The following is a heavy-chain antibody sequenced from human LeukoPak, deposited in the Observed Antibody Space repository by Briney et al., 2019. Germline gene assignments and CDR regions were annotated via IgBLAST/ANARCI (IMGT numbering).Heavy chain of an antibody. CDR1: GGSISSSSYY. D-gene: IGHD5-24*01. V-gene: IGHV4-39*01. CDR3: ASPVETAILGVQH. Sequence: PSETLSLTCTVSGGSISSSSYYWGWIRQPPGKGLEWIGSIYYSGGTYYNPSLKSRVTMSVDTSKNQFSLKLSSVTAADTAVYYCASPVETAILGVQHWGQGTLVTVSS. CDR2: IYYSGGT. J-gene: IGHJ1*01.